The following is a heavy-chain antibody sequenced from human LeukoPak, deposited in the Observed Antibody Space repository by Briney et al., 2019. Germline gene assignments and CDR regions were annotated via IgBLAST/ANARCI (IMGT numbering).Heavy chain of an antibody. J-gene: IGHJ6*03. CDR3: ARVFRSGVRNSPYYYYYYMDV. V-gene: IGHV3-53*01. CDR2: IYSGVST. Sequence: GGSLRLSCAASGFTVSSNYMSWVRQAPGKGLEWVSVIYSGVSTYYADSVKGRFPISRDNSKNTLYLQVNSLRAEDPAVYYCARVFRSGVRNSPYYYYYYMDVWGKGTTVTVS. CDR1: GFTVSSNY. D-gene: IGHD4-23*01.